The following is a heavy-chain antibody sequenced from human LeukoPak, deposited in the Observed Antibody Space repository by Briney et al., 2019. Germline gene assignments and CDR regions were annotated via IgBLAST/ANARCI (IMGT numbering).Heavy chain of an antibody. Sequence: GGSLRLSCAASGFTFRSYAMHWVRQAPGKGLEWVAVISNDGTNKYYADSVGGRFTISRDNSKNTLYLQMNSLRAEDTAVYYCARWGIAAAGTGFDYWGQGTLVTVSS. D-gene: IGHD6-13*01. V-gene: IGHV3-30-3*01. CDR2: ISNDGTNK. CDR3: ARWGIAAAGTGFDY. J-gene: IGHJ4*02. CDR1: GFTFRSYA.